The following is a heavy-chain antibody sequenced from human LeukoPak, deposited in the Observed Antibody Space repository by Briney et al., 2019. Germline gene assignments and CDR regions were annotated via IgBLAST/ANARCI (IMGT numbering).Heavy chain of an antibody. CDR1: GFTFSKYA. CDR2: ISGSDGNT. CDR3: ARDWPSEWQHLPDYDAVDI. J-gene: IGHJ3*02. V-gene: IGHV3-23*01. D-gene: IGHD6-13*01. Sequence: PGGSLRLSCAASGFTFSKYAMSWVRQAPGKGLEWVSAISGSDGNTFYADSVKGRFTISRDNSKNTLSLQMNSLRVEDTALYYCARDWPSEWQHLPDYDAVDIWGQGTMVTVSS.